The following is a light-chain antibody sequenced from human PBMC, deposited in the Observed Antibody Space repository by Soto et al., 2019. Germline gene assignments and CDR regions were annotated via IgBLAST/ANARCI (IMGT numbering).Light chain of an antibody. Sequence: EIVLTQSPATLSVSPGERATLFCRASQSVSSNLAWHQQKPGQAPRLLIFGASTRATGIPARFSGSGSGTEFTLAISSLQSEDFAVYYCQQYNKWPPITFGQGTRLEIK. V-gene: IGKV3-15*01. J-gene: IGKJ5*01. CDR2: GAS. CDR3: QQYNKWPPIT. CDR1: QSVSSN.